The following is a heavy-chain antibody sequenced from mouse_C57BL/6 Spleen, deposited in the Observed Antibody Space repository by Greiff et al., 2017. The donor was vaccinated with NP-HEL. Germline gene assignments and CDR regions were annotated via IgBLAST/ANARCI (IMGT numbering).Heavy chain of an antibody. Sequence: VQLKESGPELVKPGASVKMSCKASGYTFTDYNMHWVKQSHGKSLEWIGYINPNNGGTSYNQKFKGKATLTVNKSSSAAYMELRSLTSEDSAVYYCASYDYDGAWFAYWGQGTLVTVSA. D-gene: IGHD2-4*01. CDR2: INPNNGGT. J-gene: IGHJ3*01. V-gene: IGHV1-22*01. CDR3: ASYDYDGAWFAY. CDR1: GYTFTDYN.